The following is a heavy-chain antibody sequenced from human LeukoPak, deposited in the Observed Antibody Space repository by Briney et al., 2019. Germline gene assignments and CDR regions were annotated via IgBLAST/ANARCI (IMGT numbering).Heavy chain of an antibody. Sequence: GGSLRLSCAASGFTFRTYAMTWVRQAPGKGLEWVSSITGNGGSTYYADSVKGRFTISRDNSKNTLYLQMDSLRAEDTAVYHCARDSGSYLQPTDYWGQGTLVTASS. J-gene: IGHJ4*02. CDR2: ITGNGGST. V-gene: IGHV3-23*01. CDR1: GFTFRTYA. D-gene: IGHD1-26*01. CDR3: ARDSGSYLQPTDY.